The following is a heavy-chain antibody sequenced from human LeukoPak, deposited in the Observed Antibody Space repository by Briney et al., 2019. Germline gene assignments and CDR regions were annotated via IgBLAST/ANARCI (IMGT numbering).Heavy chain of an antibody. CDR1: GDSVSSNSAA. J-gene: IGHJ4*02. CDR3: ASGSRDGYNYASGFDY. V-gene: IGHV6-1*01. D-gene: IGHD5-24*01. Sequence: SQTLSLTCAISGDSVSSNSAAWNWIRQSPSRGLEWLGRTYYRSKWYNDYAVSVKSRITINPDTSKNQFSLQLNSVTPEDTAVYYCASGSRDGYNYASGFDYWGQGTLVTVSS. CDR2: TYYRSKWYN.